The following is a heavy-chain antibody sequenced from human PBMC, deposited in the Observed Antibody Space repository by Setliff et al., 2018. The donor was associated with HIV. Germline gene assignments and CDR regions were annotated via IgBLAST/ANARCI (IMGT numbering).Heavy chain of an antibody. CDR2: ISSTGQYV. CDR3: ARDDYGDYEGYYYYYMDV. D-gene: IGHD4-17*01. V-gene: IGHV3-21*04. Sequence: GGSLRLSCAASRFNISTHTVNWVRQAPGKGLEWVSSISSTGQYVHYADSLQGRFTISRDNAKNTLSLQMNSLRAEDTALYYCARDDYGDYEGYYYYYMDVWGKGTTVNVSS. J-gene: IGHJ6*03. CDR1: RFNISTHT.